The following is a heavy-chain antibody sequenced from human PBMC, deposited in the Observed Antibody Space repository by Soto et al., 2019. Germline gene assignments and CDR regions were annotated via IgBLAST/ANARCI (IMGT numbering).Heavy chain of an antibody. CDR2: INAGNGNT. CDR1: GYTFTSYA. D-gene: IGHD3-16*01. V-gene: IGHV1-3*01. CDR3: AMRTTMITFGGEPDAFDI. J-gene: IGHJ3*02. Sequence: ASVKVSXKASGYTFTSYAMHWVRQAPGQRLEWMGWINAGNGNTKYSQKFQGRVTITRDTSASTAYMELSSLRSEDTAVYYCAMRTTMITFGGEPDAFDIWGQGTMVTVSS.